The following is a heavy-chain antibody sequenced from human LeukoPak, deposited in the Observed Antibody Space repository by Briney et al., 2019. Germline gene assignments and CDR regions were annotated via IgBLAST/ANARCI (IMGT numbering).Heavy chain of an antibody. J-gene: IGHJ4*02. Sequence: ETLSLTCTASGGSISSSSYYWGWVPQAQGKGLVWVLRINDDGSTTSYADSVKGRITISRDNAKNTLYLQMNSLRAEDTAVYYCARGPAANSGNYYVGDYWGQGTLVTVSS. D-gene: IGHD1-26*01. CDR2: INDDGSTT. CDR1: GGSISSSSYY. V-gene: IGHV3-74*01. CDR3: ARGPAANSGNYYVGDY.